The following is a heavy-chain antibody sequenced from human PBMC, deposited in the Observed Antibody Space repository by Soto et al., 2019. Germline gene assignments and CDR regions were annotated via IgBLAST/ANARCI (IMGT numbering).Heavy chain of an antibody. CDR1: GYTFTGYY. CDR2: INPNSGGT. V-gene: IGHV1-2*04. J-gene: IGHJ5*02. Sequence: QVQLVQSGAEVKKPGASVKVSCKASGYTFTGYYMHWVRQAPGQGLEWMGWINPNSGGTNYAQKFQGWVTMTRDTSISTAYMELSRLRSDATAVYYCARAQEYQLLIASFYYSGTNWFDPWGQGTLVTVSS. D-gene: IGHD2-2*01. CDR3: ARAQEYQLLIASFYYSGTNWFDP.